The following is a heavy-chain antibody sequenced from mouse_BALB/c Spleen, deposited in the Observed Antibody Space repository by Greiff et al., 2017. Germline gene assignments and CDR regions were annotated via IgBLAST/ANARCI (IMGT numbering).Heavy chain of an antibody. CDR2: IYPGSGST. D-gene: IGHD2-4*01. V-gene: IGHV1S5*01. CDR1: GYTFTSYW. Sequence: QVQLQQSGPELEKPGASVKLSCKASGYTFTSYWMHWVKQRPGQGLEWIGNIYPGSGSTNYDEKFKSKATLTVDTSSSTAYMQLSSLTSEDSAVYYCTRGLSTMRGAYWGQGTLVTVSA. CDR3: TRGLSTMRGAY. J-gene: IGHJ3*01.